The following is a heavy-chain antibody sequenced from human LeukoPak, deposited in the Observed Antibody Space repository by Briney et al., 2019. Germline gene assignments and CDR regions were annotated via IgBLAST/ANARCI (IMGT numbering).Heavy chain of an antibody. V-gene: IGHV3-30*02. Sequence: GGSLRLSCGASGFTSSSYGMDWVRQAPGKGLEWVAFIRYDGTDKNYADSVKGRFTISRDNSKNTMYLQMNSLRGEDTAVYYCAKGLDWSVDYWGQGTLVTVSS. CDR3: AKGLDWSVDY. CDR2: IRYDGTDK. J-gene: IGHJ4*02. CDR1: GFTSSSYG. D-gene: IGHD3/OR15-3a*01.